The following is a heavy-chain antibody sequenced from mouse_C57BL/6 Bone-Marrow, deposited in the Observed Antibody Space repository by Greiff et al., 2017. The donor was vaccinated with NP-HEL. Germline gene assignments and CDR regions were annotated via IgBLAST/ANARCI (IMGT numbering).Heavy chain of an antibody. CDR1: GFTFSSYA. J-gene: IGHJ3*01. D-gene: IGHD3-2*02. Sequence: DVHLVESGGGLVKPGGSLKLSCAASGFTFSSYAMSWVRQTPEKRLEWVATISDGGSYTYYPDNVKGRFTISRDNAKNNLYLQMSNLKSEATAMYYCARDRGQLRLRGFANWGKGTLVTVSA. CDR2: ISDGGSYT. CDR3: ARDRGQLRLRGFAN. V-gene: IGHV5-4*01.